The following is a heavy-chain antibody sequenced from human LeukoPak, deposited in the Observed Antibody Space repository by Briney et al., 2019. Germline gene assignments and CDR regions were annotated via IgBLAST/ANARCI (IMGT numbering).Heavy chain of an antibody. Sequence: GGSLRLSCAASGFTFSSYWMHWVRQAPGKGLVWVSRINSDGSSTSYADSVKGRFTISRDNAKNTLYLQMNSLRAEDTALYYCARVFTGSGSYSFDYWGQGTLVTVSS. D-gene: IGHD1-26*01. CDR1: GFTFSSYW. J-gene: IGHJ4*02. CDR3: ARVFTGSGSYSFDY. V-gene: IGHV3-74*01. CDR2: INSDGSST.